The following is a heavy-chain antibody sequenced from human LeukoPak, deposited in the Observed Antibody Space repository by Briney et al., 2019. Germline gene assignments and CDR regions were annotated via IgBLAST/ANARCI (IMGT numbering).Heavy chain of an antibody. CDR3: ARDGGFLDAFGFGDI. Sequence: SVKVSCKASGGTFSSYAISWVRQAPGQGLEWMGGIIPIFGTANYAQKFQGRVTITADESTSTAYMELSSLRSEDTAVYYCARDGGFLDAFGFGDIWGQGTLVTVSS. CDR1: GGTFSSYA. CDR2: IIPIFGTA. V-gene: IGHV1-69*01. J-gene: IGHJ3*02. D-gene: IGHD3/OR15-3a*01.